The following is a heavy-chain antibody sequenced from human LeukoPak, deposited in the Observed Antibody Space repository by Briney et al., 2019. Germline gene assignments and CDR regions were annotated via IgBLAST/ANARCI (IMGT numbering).Heavy chain of an antibody. CDR1: GFTPSDYY. D-gene: IGHD1-7*01. CDR2: SRDKTNTYST. Sequence: PGGSLRLSCAAPGFTPSDYYMDWVRQAPGKGLEWVGRSRDKTNTYSTEYAASVKGRFIISRDDSKNSLSLQMNSLKIEDTAVYYCARLRGNYPDYWGQGTLVTVSS. J-gene: IGHJ4*02. CDR3: ARLRGNYPDY. V-gene: IGHV3-72*01.